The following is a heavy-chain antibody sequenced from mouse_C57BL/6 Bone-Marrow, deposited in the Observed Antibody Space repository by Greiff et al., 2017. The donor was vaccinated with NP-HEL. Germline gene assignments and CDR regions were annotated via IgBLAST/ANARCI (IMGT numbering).Heavy chain of an antibody. J-gene: IGHJ4*01. CDR1: GFNIKDDY. Sequence: EVQLVESGAELVRPGASVKLSCTASGFNIKDDYMHWVKQRPEQGLEWIGWIDPENGDTEYASKFQGKATITADTSSNTAYLQLSSLTSEDTAVYYCTTRSTMITTIYYYAMDYWGQGTSVTVSS. D-gene: IGHD2-4*01. CDR3: TTRSTMITTIYYYAMDY. V-gene: IGHV14-4*01. CDR2: IDPENGDT.